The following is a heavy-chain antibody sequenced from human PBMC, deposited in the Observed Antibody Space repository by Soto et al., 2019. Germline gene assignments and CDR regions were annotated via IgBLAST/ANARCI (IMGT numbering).Heavy chain of an antibody. Sequence: QVQLQESGPGLVKPSQTLSLTCTVSGGSISSGYYYWGWIRQPPGKGLVWIGHTYYSGSTCSNPALKKLVSVSLDAAQSQPSLKLSSVTAADSAVYYCARDRGIVATIWVDDYYYCMDVGGQGTTVTVSS. D-gene: IGHD5-12*01. CDR2: TYYSGST. V-gene: IGHV4-30-4*01. J-gene: IGHJ6*02. CDR1: GGSISSGYYY. CDR3: ARDRGIVATIWVDDYYYCMDV.